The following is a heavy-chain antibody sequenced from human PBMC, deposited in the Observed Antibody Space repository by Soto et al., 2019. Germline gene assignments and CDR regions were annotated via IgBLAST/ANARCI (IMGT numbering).Heavy chain of an antibody. CDR3: AKGVLTCWGMDV. V-gene: IGHV3-30*18. CDR2: ISYDGSNQ. D-gene: IGHD2-8*01. Sequence: QVQLVESGGGVVQPGRSLRLSCAASGFTFSSYGMHWVRQAPGKGLEWVAAISYDGSNQYYADSVKGRFTISRDNSRDTLYLQMNSLRDEDKAGDYCAKGVLTCWGMDVWGQGPTVTVS. CDR1: GFTFSSYG. J-gene: IGHJ6*02.